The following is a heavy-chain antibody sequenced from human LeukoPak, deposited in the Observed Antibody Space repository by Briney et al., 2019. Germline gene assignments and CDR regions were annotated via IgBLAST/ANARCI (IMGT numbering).Heavy chain of an antibody. Sequence: GGSLRLSCAASGFTFSSYTMAWVRQAPGKGLECVSSLSFGGGTIYYADSVKGRFTISRDTSKNTLYLQMNSLRAEDTAIYYCAKEVVPGTSRSFDYWGQGTLVTVSS. CDR2: LSFGGGTI. D-gene: IGHD2-2*01. J-gene: IGHJ4*02. CDR3: AKEVVPGTSRSFDY. V-gene: IGHV3-23*01. CDR1: GFTFSSYT.